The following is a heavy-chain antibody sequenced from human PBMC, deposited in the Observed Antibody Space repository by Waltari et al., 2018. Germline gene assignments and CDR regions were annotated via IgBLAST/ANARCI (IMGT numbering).Heavy chain of an antibody. V-gene: IGHV3-30*02. CDR3: AASSSVGTIDY. J-gene: IGHJ4*02. CDR2: IRYDGSNK. D-gene: IGHD6-6*01. CDR1: GFTFSSYG. Sequence: QVQLVESGGGVVQPGGSLRLSCAASGFTFSSYGMHWVRQAPGKGLEWVVFIRYDGSNKYYADSVKGRFTISRDNSKNTLYLQMNSLRAEDTAVYYCAASSSVGTIDYWGQGTLVTVSS.